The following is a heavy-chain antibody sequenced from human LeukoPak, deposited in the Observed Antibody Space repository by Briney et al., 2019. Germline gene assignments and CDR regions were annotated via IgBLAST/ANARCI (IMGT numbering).Heavy chain of an antibody. CDR2: ISSSSYI. CDR3: ASQGDYDFWSGYPH. CDR1: GFTFSSNY. J-gene: IGHJ4*02. D-gene: IGHD3-3*01. Sequence: SGGSLRLSCAASGFTFSSNYMSWVRQAPGKGLEWVSSISSSSYIYYADSVKGRFTISRDNAKNSLYLQMNSLRAEDTAVYYCASQGDYDFWSGYPHWGQGTLVTVSS. V-gene: IGHV3-69-1*01.